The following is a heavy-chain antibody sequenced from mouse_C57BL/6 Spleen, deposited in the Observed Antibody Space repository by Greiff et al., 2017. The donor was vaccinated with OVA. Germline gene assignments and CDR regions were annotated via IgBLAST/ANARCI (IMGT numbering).Heavy chain of an antibody. D-gene: IGHD1-1*01. Sequence: QVQLQQSGAELVRPGTSVKVSCKASGYAFTNYLIEWVKQRPGQGLEWIGVINPGSGGTNYNEKFKGKATLTADKSSSTAYMQLSSLTSEDSAVYFCAREYYGSSPLFAYWGQGTLVTVSA. CDR1: GYAFTNYL. CDR2: INPGSGGT. V-gene: IGHV1-54*01. J-gene: IGHJ3*01. CDR3: AREYYGSSPLFAY.